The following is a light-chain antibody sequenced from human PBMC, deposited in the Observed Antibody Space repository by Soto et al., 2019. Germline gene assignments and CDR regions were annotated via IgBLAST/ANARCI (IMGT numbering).Light chain of an antibody. CDR1: QSVGSN. V-gene: IGKV3-15*01. CDR3: QQYKNWPPLT. Sequence: EIVMTQSPATLSVSPGERATLSCRASQSVGSNLAWYQQKPGQPPRLLIYGASTRTTGIPARFSGRGSGTEFTLTISSLQSEDFAVYYCQQYKNWPPLTFGGGTKVDIK. J-gene: IGKJ4*01. CDR2: GAS.